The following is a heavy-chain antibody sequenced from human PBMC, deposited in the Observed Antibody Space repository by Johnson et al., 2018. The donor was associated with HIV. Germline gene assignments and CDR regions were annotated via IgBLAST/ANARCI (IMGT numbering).Heavy chain of an antibody. J-gene: IGHJ3*02. Sequence: VQLVESGGGVVQPGRSLRLSCAASGFTFSSYAMHWVRQAPGKGLEWVAVISYDGSNKYYADSVKGRFTISRDNSKNTLYLQMSSLRAEDTAVYYCAREGKDAFDIWGQGTMVTVSS. CDR3: AREGKDAFDI. D-gene: IGHD3-10*01. V-gene: IGHV3-30*14. CDR1: GFTFSSYA. CDR2: ISYDGSNK.